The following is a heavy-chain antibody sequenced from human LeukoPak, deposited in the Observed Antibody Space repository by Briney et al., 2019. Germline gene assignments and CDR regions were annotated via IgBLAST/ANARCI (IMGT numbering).Heavy chain of an antibody. V-gene: IGHV4-59*01. D-gene: IGHD2-2*01. J-gene: IGHJ3*02. CDR2: IYYSGST. Sequence: PSETLSLTCTVSGGSISSYYWSWIRQPPGKGLEWIGYIYYSGSTNYNPSLKSRVTISVDTSRNQFSLKLSSVTAADTAVYYCARAYCSSTSCYEFDIWGQGTMVTVSS. CDR3: ARAYCSSTSCYEFDI. CDR1: GGSISSYY.